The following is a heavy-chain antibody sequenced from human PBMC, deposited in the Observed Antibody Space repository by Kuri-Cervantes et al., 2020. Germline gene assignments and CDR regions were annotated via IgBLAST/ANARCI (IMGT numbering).Heavy chain of an antibody. CDR1: GGSISSSSYY. CDR2: IYYSGST. CDR3: ARHTYSSGWYWLNVGWFDP. D-gene: IGHD6-19*01. J-gene: IGHJ5*02. Sequence: GSLRLSCTVSGGSISSSSYYWGWLRQPPGKGLEWIGSIYYSGSTYYNPSLKSRVTISVDTSKNQFSLKLSSVTAADTAVYYCARHTYSSGWYWLNVGWFDPWGQGTLVTVSS. V-gene: IGHV4-39*01.